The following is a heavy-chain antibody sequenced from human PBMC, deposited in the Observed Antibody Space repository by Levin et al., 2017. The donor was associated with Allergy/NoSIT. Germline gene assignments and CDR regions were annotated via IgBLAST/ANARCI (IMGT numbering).Heavy chain of an antibody. CDR2: ISPYNGDT. Sequence: ASVKVSCKASGYSFSTYGISWVRQAPGQGLEWMGWISPYNGDTNYAQNLQGRVTMTTDASTGTVYMELRSLRSDDTAVYYCARDLAHCGGDCFYDTFDIWGQGTMVTVSS. J-gene: IGHJ3*02. D-gene: IGHD2-21*02. CDR3: ARDLAHCGGDCFYDTFDI. V-gene: IGHV1-18*01. CDR1: GYSFSTYG.